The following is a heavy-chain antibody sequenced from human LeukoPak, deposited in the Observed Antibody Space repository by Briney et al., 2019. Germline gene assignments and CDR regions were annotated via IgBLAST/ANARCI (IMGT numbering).Heavy chain of an antibody. CDR3: AKEGTAMGESHFDY. V-gene: IGHV3-30*18. Sequence: PGGSLRLSCAASGFTFSSYGMHWVRQAPGKGLEWVAVISYDGSNKYYVDSVKGRFTISRDNSKNTLYLQMNSLRAEDTAVYYCAKEGTAMGESHFDYWGQGTLVTVSS. D-gene: IGHD5-18*01. CDR2: ISYDGSNK. CDR1: GFTFSSYG. J-gene: IGHJ4*02.